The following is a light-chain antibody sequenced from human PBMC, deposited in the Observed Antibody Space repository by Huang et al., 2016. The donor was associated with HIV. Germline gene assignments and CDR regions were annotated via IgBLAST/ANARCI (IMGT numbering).Light chain of an antibody. J-gene: IGKJ5*01. CDR1: QSVSSY. CDR3: QQRSNWRT. V-gene: IGKV3-11*01. CDR2: DAS. Sequence: EIVLTQSPATLSLSPGERATLSCRASQSVSSYLAWYQQKPGQAPRLLIYDASNRATGIPARFSGSGSGTDFTLTISSLEPEEFAVYYCQQRSNWRTFGQGTRLEIK.